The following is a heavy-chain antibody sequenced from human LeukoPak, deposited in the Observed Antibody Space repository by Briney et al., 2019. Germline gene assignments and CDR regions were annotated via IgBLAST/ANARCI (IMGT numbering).Heavy chain of an antibody. CDR3: ARPQRYSNYALDY. CDR2: IYYSGST. CDR1: GFTFSTYG. D-gene: IGHD4-11*01. V-gene: IGHV4-39*01. Sequence: PGGSLRLSCAASGFTFSTYGMHWVRQPPGKGLEWIGSIYYSGSTYYKPSLKSRVTMSVDTSKNQFSLKLSSVTAADTAVYYCARPQRYSNYALDYWGQGTLVTVSS. J-gene: IGHJ4*02.